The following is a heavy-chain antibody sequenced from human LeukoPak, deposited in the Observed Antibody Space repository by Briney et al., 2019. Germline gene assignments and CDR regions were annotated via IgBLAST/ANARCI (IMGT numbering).Heavy chain of an antibody. CDR3: PNYYYYMDV. CDR2: IIPIFGTA. Sequence: VASVKVSCKASRGTFSSYAISWVRQAPGQGLEWMGGIIPIFGTANYAQKFQGRVTITADKSTSTAYMELSSPYYDILTGYYKPNYYYYMDVWGKGTTVTVSS. J-gene: IGHJ6*03. CDR1: RGTFSSYA. D-gene: IGHD3-9*01. V-gene: IGHV1-69*06.